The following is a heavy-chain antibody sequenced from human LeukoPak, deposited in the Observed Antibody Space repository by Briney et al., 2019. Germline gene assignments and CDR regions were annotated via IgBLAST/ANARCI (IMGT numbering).Heavy chain of an antibody. D-gene: IGHD2-21*01. Sequence: SGPTLVKPTRTLTLTCTFSGFSLITSGVAVGWIRQPPGKALEWLSLLYWHYDERYRPSLTSRLTITQDTSRNRVVLTLTNMDPVDTATYYCAHSIRIGREGGGDKAYYFDSWGQGTLVTVSS. CDR1: GFSLITSGVA. CDR2: LYWHYDE. V-gene: IGHV2-5*01. CDR3: AHSIRIGREGGGDKAYYFDS. J-gene: IGHJ4*02.